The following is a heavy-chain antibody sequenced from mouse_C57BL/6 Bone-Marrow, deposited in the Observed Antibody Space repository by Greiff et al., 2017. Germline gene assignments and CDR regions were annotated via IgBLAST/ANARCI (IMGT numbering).Heavy chain of an antibody. CDR1: GFTFSSYG. CDR2: ISSGGSYT. V-gene: IGHV5-6*01. CDR3: ARSPLYYYGSSPYCDY. J-gene: IGHJ2*01. D-gene: IGHD1-1*01. Sequence: EVQRVESGGDLVKPGGSLKLSCAASGFTFSSYGMSWVRQTPDKRLEWVATISSGGSYTYYPDSVKGRFTISRDNAKNTLYLQMSSLKSEDTAMYYCARSPLYYYGSSPYCDYWGQGTTLTVSS.